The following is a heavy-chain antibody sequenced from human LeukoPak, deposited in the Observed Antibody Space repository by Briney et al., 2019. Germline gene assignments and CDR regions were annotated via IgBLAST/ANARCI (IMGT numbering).Heavy chain of an antibody. CDR2: ISSDGSSD. CDR1: GFTFSGYW. J-gene: IGHJ4*02. Sequence: PGGSLRLSCAASGFTFSGYWMHWVRQAPGKGLVWVSRISSDGSSDTYADSVKGRFTISRDNAKNTLHLQMNSLRAEDTAVYYCARQNYGNPDYWGQGTLVTVSS. V-gene: IGHV3-74*01. D-gene: IGHD3-16*01. CDR3: ARQNYGNPDY.